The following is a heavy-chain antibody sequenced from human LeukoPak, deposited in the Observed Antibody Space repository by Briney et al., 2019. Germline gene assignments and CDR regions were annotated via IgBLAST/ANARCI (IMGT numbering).Heavy chain of an antibody. J-gene: IGHJ5*01. CDR3: ARGMAAAYDYNWFDS. V-gene: IGHV4-4*07. Sequence: SETLSLTCTVSGGSISSYDWSWIRQPAGKGPEWIGRIYASGNTRYNPSLKSRLTMSVDTSKNQFSLKLSSVTAADTAIYFCARGMAAAYDYNWFDSWGQGTLVTVSS. D-gene: IGHD5-12*01. CDR1: GGSISSYD. CDR2: IYASGNT.